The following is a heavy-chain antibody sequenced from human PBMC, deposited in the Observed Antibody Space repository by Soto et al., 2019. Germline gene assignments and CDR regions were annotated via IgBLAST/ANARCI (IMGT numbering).Heavy chain of an antibody. CDR3: GRGGRIVAAASVD. CDR2: INRDGSST. J-gene: IGHJ4*02. D-gene: IGHD6-25*01. CDR1: GLTFSNYW. Sequence: GGSLRLACAVSGLTFSNYWMNWVRQAPGKGRVWVSRINRDGSSTEYADSVKGRFTISRDNARNTLYFEMHSLRAEDTALYYCGRGGRIVAAASVDWGQGTLVSVSS. V-gene: IGHV3-74*03.